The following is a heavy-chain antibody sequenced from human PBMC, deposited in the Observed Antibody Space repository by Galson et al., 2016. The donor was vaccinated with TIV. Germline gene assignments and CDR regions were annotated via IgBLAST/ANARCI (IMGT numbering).Heavy chain of an antibody. J-gene: IGHJ4*02. V-gene: IGHV3-7*01. CDR3: ANFAANY. CDR1: GFTFSDYW. Sequence: SLRLSCAASGFTFSDYWMHWVRRAPGRGLERLANIKQDGSVTFHAGAVKGRLAISRDNARNSLYLQMDSLRVDDTAVYYCANFAANYWGRGTLVTVSS. D-gene: IGHD3-9*01. CDR2: IKQDGSVT.